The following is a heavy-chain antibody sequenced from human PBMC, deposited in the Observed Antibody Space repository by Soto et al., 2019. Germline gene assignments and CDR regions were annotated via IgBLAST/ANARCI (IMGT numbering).Heavy chain of an antibody. CDR3: ARDRRIAVAGTFNDY. J-gene: IGHJ4*02. V-gene: IGHV3-21*01. Sequence: EVQLVESGGGRVKPGGSLRLSCAASGFTFSSYSMNWVRQAPGKGLEWVSSISSSSSYIYYADSVKGRFTISRDNAKNSLYLQMNSLRAEDTAVYYCARDRRIAVAGTFNDYWGQGTLVTVSS. CDR1: GFTFSSYS. CDR2: ISSSSSYI. D-gene: IGHD6-19*01.